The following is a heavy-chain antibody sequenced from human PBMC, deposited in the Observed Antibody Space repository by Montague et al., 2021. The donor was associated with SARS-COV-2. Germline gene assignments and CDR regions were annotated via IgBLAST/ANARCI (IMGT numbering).Heavy chain of an antibody. CDR2: INYSGST. J-gene: IGHJ5*02. CDR1: AGSISTNSYY. CDR3: VRRGGTYYYGSGSFDP. D-gene: IGHD3-10*01. V-gene: IGHV4-39*01. Sequence: SETLSLTCTVSAGSISTNSYYWAWIRQPPGKGLEWIGSINYSGSTFYNPSLKSRLSMSMDTSTNQFSLRLTSMTAADTAIYYCVRRGGTYYYGSGSFDPWGQGTLVAVSS.